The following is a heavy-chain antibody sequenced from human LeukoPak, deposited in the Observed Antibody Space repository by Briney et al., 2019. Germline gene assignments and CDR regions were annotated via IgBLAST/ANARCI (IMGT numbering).Heavy chain of an antibody. D-gene: IGHD2-2*01. CDR2: ISWNSGSI. V-gene: IGHV3-9*01. CDR3: AKEGDDDIGDVIVDPPATLHEAFSM. Sequence: GGSLRLSCAASGFTFDDYAMHWVRQAPGRGLEWVSGISWNSGSIGYADSVKGRFTISRDNSKNAVYLQMYSLTVEDTPLFYCAKEGDDDIGDVIVDPPATLHEAFSMWGQGTMVTVSS. J-gene: IGHJ3*02. CDR1: GFTFDDYA.